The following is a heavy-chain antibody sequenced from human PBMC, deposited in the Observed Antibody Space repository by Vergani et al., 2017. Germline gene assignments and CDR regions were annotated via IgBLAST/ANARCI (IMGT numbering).Heavy chain of an antibody. CDR1: GFTLSSHA. CDR3: AKDNVAGLFDY. J-gene: IGHJ4*02. D-gene: IGHD6-19*01. Sequence: QVQLEESGGGVVQPGRSLRLSCAGSGFTLSSHAMHWVRQAPGKGLEWVAFIWYDGSKEYYADSVKGRFTISRDNSKNTLYLQMNNLRAEDTALYYCAKDNVAGLFDYWGQGTLVTVSS. V-gene: IGHV3-30*02. CDR2: IWYDGSKE.